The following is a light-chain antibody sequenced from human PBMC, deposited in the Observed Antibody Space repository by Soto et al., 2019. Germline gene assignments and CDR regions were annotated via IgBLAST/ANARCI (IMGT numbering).Light chain of an antibody. CDR2: GAS. CDR3: QQYNNWPPWK. V-gene: IGKV3-15*01. Sequence: EIVMTQSPSTLSVSPVERATLSFIASQSVSSNLAWYQQKPGQAPRLLIYGASTRATGIPARFSGSGSGTEFTLTIRSLQSEDFAVYYCQQYNNWPPWKFGQGTKVDIK. CDR1: QSVSSN. J-gene: IGKJ1*01.